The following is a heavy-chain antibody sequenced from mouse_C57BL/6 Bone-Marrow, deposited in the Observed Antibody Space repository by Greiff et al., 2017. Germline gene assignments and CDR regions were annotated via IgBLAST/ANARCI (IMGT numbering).Heavy chain of an antibody. CDR3: AKNWLLLVMGGYYAMDY. J-gene: IGHJ4*01. CDR2: IWRGGST. D-gene: IGHD2-3*01. CDR1: GFSLTSYG. V-gene: IGHV2-5*01. Sequence: VKLVESGPGLVQPSQSLSITCTVSGFSLTSYGVHWVRQSPGTGLEWLGVIWRGGSTDYNAAFMSRLSLTKYNSKSQVFFKMNSLQAYDTAIYYCAKNWLLLVMGGYYAMDYWGQGTSVTVSS.